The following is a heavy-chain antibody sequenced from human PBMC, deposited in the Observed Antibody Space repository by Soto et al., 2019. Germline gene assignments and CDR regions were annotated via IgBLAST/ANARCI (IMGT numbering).Heavy chain of an antibody. CDR1: GGSFSTYA. CDR2: IIPIFPTP. J-gene: IGHJ6*02. Sequence: QVHLVQSGDEVKKPGSSVKVSGRVPGGSFSTYAISWVRQAPGQGLEWMGGIIPIFPTPRYGQKFQARLTITADESTTTAYMELSNLRSEDTAVYYCARDKDQVEIGGNYYYSTDVWGQGTTVTVSS. CDR3: ARDKDQVEIGGNYYYSTDV. D-gene: IGHD1-26*01. V-gene: IGHV1-69*12.